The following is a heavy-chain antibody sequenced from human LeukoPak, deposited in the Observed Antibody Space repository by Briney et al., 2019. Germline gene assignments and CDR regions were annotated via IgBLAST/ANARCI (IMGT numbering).Heavy chain of an antibody. CDR3: ARAPLSGSYLINWFDP. CDR1: GFTFSNYG. J-gene: IGHJ5*02. V-gene: IGHV3-21*01. Sequence: GGSLRLSCAASGFTFSNYGMHWVRQAPGKGLEWVSSISSAGDYIYYVDSVKGRFTISRDNARNSLYLQMNSLRAGDTAVYYCARAPLSGSYLINWFDPWGQGTLVTVSS. D-gene: IGHD1-26*01. CDR2: ISSAGDYI.